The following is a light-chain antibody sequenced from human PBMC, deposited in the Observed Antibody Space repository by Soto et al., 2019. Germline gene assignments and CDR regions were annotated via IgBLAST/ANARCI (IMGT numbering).Light chain of an antibody. CDR3: QQYDNLSWT. Sequence: EIVLTQSPGTLSLSPGERATLSCRASQSIGNYLAWYQQKPGQAPRLLIYEASNTATGIPARFSGSGSGTDFSLTISSLEPEDFAVYYCQQYDNLSWTFGQGTKVDIK. CDR2: EAS. J-gene: IGKJ1*01. V-gene: IGKV3-11*01. CDR1: QSIGNY.